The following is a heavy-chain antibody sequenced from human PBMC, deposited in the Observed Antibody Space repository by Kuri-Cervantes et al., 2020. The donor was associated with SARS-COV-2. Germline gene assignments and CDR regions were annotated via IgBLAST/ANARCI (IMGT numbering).Heavy chain of an antibody. CDR2: INSDGSSA. CDR1: GFTFSSYS. J-gene: IGHJ6*02. D-gene: IGHD3-3*01. CDR3: AKGFTIFGVVIFPLSYYYGMDV. V-gene: IGHV3-74*01. Sequence: GESLKISCAASGFTFSSYSMNWVRQAPGKGLVWVSRINSDGSSASYADSVKGRLTISRDNAKNTLYLQMNSLRAEDTAVYYCAKGFTIFGVVIFPLSYYYGMDVWGQGTTVTVSS.